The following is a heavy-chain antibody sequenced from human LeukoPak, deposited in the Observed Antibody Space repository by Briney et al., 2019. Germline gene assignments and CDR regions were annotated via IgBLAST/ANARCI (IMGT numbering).Heavy chain of an antibody. D-gene: IGHD6-19*01. J-gene: IGHJ4*02. Sequence: GASVKVSCKASGGTFSSYAISWVRQAPGQGLEWMGGIIPIFGTANYAQKFQGRVTITADESTSTAYMELRSLRSDDTAVYYCARDPNTSGFKVYWGQGALVTVSS. V-gene: IGHV1-69*13. CDR1: GGTFSSYA. CDR3: ARDPNTSGFKVY. CDR2: IIPIFGTA.